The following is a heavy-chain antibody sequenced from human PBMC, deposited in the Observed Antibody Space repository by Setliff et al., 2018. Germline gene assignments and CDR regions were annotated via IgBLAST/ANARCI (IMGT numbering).Heavy chain of an antibody. J-gene: IGHJ4*02. D-gene: IGHD3-3*01. Sequence: GASVKVSCKASGYTFTSYAMHWVRQAPGQRLEWMGWINAGNGNTKYSQKFQGRVTITRDTSASTAYMELSSLRSEDTAVYYCARKRDYNFWSGYYREFYFDYWGQGTLVTAPQ. CDR1: GYTFTSYA. CDR3: ARKRDYNFWSGYYREFYFDY. V-gene: IGHV1-3*01. CDR2: INAGNGNT.